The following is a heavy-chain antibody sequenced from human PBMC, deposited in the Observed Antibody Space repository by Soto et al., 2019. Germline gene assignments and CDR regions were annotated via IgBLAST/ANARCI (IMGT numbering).Heavy chain of an antibody. CDR2: ISAYNGNT. V-gene: IGHV1-18*01. Sequence: ASVKVSCKASGYTFTSYGISWVRQAPGQGLEWMGWISAYNGNTNYAQKLQGRVTMTTDTSTSTAYMQLSSLTSDDTAVYYCARDDSGFSGSHYIDYFNYWGQGALVTVSS. J-gene: IGHJ4*02. D-gene: IGHD1-26*01. CDR1: GYTFTSYG. CDR3: ARDDSGFSGSHYIDYFNY.